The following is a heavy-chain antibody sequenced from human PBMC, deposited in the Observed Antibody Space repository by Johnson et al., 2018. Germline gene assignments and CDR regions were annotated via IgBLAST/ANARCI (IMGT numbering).Heavy chain of an antibody. CDR3: VRDPLARDVFNSLDY. J-gene: IGHJ4*02. D-gene: IGHD5-24*01. Sequence: VQLVQSGGGLVQPGGSRRLSCAASGFTFSRHWTSWVRQTPGTGLEGVANINEDGSQTYYVGSVSGRLTNSRAKAKNSLYRQMSSLRVEDTALYYCVRDPLARDVFNSLDYWRQGTLVTVSS. CDR1: GFTFSRHW. V-gene: IGHV3-7*01. CDR2: INEDGSQT.